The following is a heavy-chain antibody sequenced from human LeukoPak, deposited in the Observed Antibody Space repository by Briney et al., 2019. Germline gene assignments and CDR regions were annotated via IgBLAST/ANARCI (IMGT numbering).Heavy chain of an antibody. Sequence: PSETLSLTCTVSGGSISSSSYYWGWIRQPPGKGLEWIGSIYYSGSTYYNPSLKSRVTISVDTSKNQFSLKLSSVTAADTAVYYCARLLVVVPAAIAPRGWFDPWGQGTLVTVSS. CDR2: IYYSGST. CDR1: GGSISSSSYY. V-gene: IGHV4-39*01. CDR3: ARLLVVVPAAIAPRGWFDP. D-gene: IGHD2-2*01. J-gene: IGHJ5*02.